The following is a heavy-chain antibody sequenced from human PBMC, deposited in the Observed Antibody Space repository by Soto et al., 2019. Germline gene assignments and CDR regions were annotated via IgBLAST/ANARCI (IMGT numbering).Heavy chain of an antibody. CDR1: GGSISSYY. D-gene: IGHD3-10*01. V-gene: IGHV4-59*01. CDR3: ARTYYGSGSATFDP. Sequence: QVQLQESGPGLVKPSETLSLTCTVSGGSISSYYWSWIRQPPGKGLEWIGYIYYSGSTNYNPSLKSRVPISVDTSKNQFSLKLSSVTAADTAVYYCARTYYGSGSATFDPWGQGTLVTVSS. J-gene: IGHJ5*02. CDR2: IYYSGST.